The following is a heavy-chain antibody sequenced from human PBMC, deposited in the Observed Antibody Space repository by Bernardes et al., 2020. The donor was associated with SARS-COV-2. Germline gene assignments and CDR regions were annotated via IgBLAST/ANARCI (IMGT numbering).Heavy chain of an antibody. V-gene: IGHV3-23*01. Sequence: ETLSLTCTVSGDSINDYYWSWVRQAPGKGLEWVSGSSGNGGTTYYADSVKGRFTISRDNSKNTLYLQMNSLRAEDTAVYYCARIDEVTGRDYWGQGTLVTVSS. J-gene: IGHJ4*02. D-gene: IGHD2-21*02. CDR3: ARIDEVTGRDY. CDR1: GDSINDYY. CDR2: SSGNGGTT.